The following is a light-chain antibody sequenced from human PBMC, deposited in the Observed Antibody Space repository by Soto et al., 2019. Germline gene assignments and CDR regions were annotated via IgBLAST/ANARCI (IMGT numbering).Light chain of an antibody. Sequence: EIVLTQSPATLSLSPGERATLSCRASQTVNSYLAWYQQKPGQAPRLLIYDASNRATGIPARFSGSGSGTDFTLTISKLEPEDFAVYYCHQRSNWPPTCTFGQGTKLEIK. V-gene: IGKV3-11*01. J-gene: IGKJ2*02. CDR1: QTVNSY. CDR2: DAS. CDR3: HQRSNWPPTCT.